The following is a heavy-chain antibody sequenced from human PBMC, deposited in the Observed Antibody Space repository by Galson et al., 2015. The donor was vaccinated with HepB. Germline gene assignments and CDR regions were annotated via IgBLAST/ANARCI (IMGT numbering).Heavy chain of an antibody. V-gene: IGHV1-18*04. CDR1: GYTFTSYG. CDR3: ARDLRRIAVAGPLSLGY. J-gene: IGHJ4*02. D-gene: IGHD6-19*01. Sequence: SVKVSCKASGYTFTSYGISWVRQAPGQGLEWMGWISAYNGNTNYAQKLQGRVTMTTDTSTSTAYMELRSLRSDDTAVYYCARDLRRIAVAGPLSLGYWGQGTLVTVSS. CDR2: ISAYNGNT.